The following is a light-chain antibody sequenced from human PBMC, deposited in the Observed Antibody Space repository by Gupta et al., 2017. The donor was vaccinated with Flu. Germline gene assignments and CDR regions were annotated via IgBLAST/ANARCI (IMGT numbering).Light chain of an antibody. J-gene: IGKJ1*01. V-gene: IGKV3-20*01. CDR3: QHYGSSPWT. CDR2: GAS. Sequence: EIVLTQSPGTLSLSPGERATLFCRASQSVSSSYLAWYQQKPGQAPRLLMYGASSRATGIPDRFSGSGSGTDFALTISRLEPEDFVVYYCQHYGSSPWTFGQGTKVEFK. CDR1: QSVSSSY.